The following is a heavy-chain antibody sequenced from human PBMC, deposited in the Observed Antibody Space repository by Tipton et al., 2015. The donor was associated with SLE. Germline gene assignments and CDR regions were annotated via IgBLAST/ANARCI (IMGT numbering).Heavy chain of an antibody. V-gene: IGHV4-4*07. CDR2: LYGSGSPT. D-gene: IGHD3-3*01. CDR3: ARIRPGHGDPFDF. J-gene: IGHJ4*02. Sequence: TLSLTCTVSGGPISRYSWNWIRQPAGKGLEWIGRLYGSGSPTPYNPSLESRVTMSVDKSQNQFSLKLTSVTAADTAVYFCARIRPGHGDPFDFWGQGTLVTVSS. CDR1: GGPISRYS.